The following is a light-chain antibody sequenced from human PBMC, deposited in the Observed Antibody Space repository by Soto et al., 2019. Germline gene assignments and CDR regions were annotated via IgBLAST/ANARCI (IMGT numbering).Light chain of an antibody. CDR2: EVS. CDR1: SSDVGVSNL. J-gene: IGLJ3*02. V-gene: IGLV2-23*02. Sequence: QSALTQPASVSGSPGQSITISCTGSSSDVGVSNLVSWYQQHPGKAPKLIIYEVSQRPSGVANRFSGSKSGNTASLTISGLHADDGGDYYFCSYANRRWVFGAGTKVTVL. CDR3: CSYANRRWV.